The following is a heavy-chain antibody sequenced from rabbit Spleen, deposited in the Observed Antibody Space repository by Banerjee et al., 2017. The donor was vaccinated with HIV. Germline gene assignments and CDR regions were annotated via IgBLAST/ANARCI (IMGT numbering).Heavy chain of an antibody. D-gene: IGHD1-1*01. CDR1: GFSFNSGYE. Sequence: QSLEESGGGLVKPGASLTLTCKASGFSFNSGYEMCWVRQAPGKGLEWIACIELGSGAFTYFASWAKGRFTISKTSSTTVTLHMTSLTAADTATYFCARDSSSSFSSYGMDLWGQGTLVTVS. CDR3: ARDSSSSFSSYGMDL. V-gene: IGHV1S40*01. CDR2: IELGSGAFT. J-gene: IGHJ6*01.